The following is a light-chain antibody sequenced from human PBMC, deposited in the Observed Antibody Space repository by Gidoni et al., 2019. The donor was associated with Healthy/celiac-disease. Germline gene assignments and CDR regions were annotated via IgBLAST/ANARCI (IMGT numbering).Light chain of an antibody. Sequence: DIQMTQSPSSLSASVGDRVTITCRASQSISSYLNWYQQKPGKAPKLLIYAASSLQRGVPSRFSGSGSGTDSTLTISSLQPEDFATYYCQQSYSTPPTFGQGTKVEIK. CDR2: AAS. CDR3: QQSYSTPPT. CDR1: QSISSY. J-gene: IGKJ1*01. V-gene: IGKV1-39*01.